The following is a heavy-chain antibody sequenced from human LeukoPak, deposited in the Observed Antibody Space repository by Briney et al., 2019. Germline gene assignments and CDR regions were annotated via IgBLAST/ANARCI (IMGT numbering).Heavy chain of an antibody. J-gene: IGHJ4*02. D-gene: IGHD2-2*01. CDR1: GYTFTGYY. CDR2: INVNRGGT. V-gene: IGHV1-2*02. Sequence: ASVKVSCKASGYTFTGYYMHWVRQAPGQGLEWMGWINVNRGGTNYAQKFQDRVTMTRDTSITTAYMELSRLKSDDTAVYYCARRYCSSTSCYYFDYWGQGTLVTVSS. CDR3: ARRYCSSTSCYYFDY.